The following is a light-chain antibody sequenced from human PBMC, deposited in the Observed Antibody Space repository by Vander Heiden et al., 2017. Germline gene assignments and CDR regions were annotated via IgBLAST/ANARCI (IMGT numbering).Light chain of an antibody. J-gene: IGKJ3*01. CDR1: QGIRNS. CDR2: AAS. Sequence: DIQLTQSPSSLSASLGDRVTITRRSIQGIRNSLACYQQRPRKVPKLLFYAASTLPSGVPSLFSGGGAETYFTITISSLQPEDVATYYCQKCDTSPYTFGRGTKVDFK. V-gene: IGKV1-27*01. CDR3: QKCDTSPYT.